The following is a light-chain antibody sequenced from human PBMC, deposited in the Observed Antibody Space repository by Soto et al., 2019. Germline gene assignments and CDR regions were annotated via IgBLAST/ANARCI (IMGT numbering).Light chain of an antibody. J-gene: IGKJ1*01. V-gene: IGKV1-5*01. Sequence: MTQSPATLSVSPGERATLSCRASQTISTWMAWYQQKPGKAPKLLVYDASTLQSGVASRFSGSGSGTEFTLIISGLQPDDSATYYCQQYTNTNNPWMFGQGTKVEI. CDR3: QQYTNTNNPWM. CDR1: QTISTW. CDR2: DAS.